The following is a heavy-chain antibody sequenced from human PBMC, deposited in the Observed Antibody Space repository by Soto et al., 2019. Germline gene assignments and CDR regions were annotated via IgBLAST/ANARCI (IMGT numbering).Heavy chain of an antibody. J-gene: IGHJ3*02. CDR1: GFTFSSYS. CDR2: ISSSSSYI. CDR3: ARDFCSGGSRYYSGDAFDI. V-gene: IGHV3-21*01. Sequence: GGSLRLSCAASGFTFSSYSMNWVRQAPGKGLEWVSSISSSSSYIYYADSVKGRFTISRDNAKNSLYLQMNSLRAEDTAVYYCARDFCSGGSRYYSGDAFDIWGQGTMVTVSS. D-gene: IGHD2-15*01.